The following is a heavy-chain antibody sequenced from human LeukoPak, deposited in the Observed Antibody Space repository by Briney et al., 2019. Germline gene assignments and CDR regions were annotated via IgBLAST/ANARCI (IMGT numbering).Heavy chain of an antibody. J-gene: IGHJ4*02. CDR2: IIPIFGTA. V-gene: IGHV1-69*13. D-gene: IGHD5-18*01. CDR3: ARHRDTAMAKYFDY. CDR1: GGTFSSYA. Sequence: SVKVSCKASGGTFSSYAISWVRQAPGQGLEWMGGIIPIFGTANYAQKFQGRVTITADESTSTAYMELSSLRSEDTAAYYCARHRDTAMAKYFDYWGQGTLVTVSS.